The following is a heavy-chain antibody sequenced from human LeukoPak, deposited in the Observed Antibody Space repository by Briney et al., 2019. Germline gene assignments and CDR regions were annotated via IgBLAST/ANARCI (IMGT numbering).Heavy chain of an antibody. CDR2: IYYSGST. D-gene: IGHD3-22*01. J-gene: IGHJ4*02. V-gene: IGHV4-39*07. CDR3: ARWYYTGSGYYYDF. CDR1: GGSISSSSYY. Sequence: SETLSLTCTVSGGSISSSSYYWGWIRQPPGKGLEWIGSIYYSGSTYYNPSLKSRVTISVDKSKNQFSLKLSSVTAADTAFYYCARWYYTGSGYYYDFWGQGTLVTVSS.